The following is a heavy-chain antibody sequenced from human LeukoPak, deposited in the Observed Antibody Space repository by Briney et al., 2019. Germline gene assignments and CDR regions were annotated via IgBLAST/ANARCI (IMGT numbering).Heavy chain of an antibody. CDR1: GFTFSNAW. CDR3: AREPSLREDPGYFEY. CDR2: ISSRSSYI. J-gene: IGHJ4*02. V-gene: IGHV3-21*01. Sequence: PGGSLRLSCAASGFTFSNAWMSWVRQAPGKGLEWVSSISSRSSYIYSSDSVKGRFTISRDNAKNSLYLQMNSLRAEDTAVYYCAREPSLREDPGYFEYWGQGTLVTVSS.